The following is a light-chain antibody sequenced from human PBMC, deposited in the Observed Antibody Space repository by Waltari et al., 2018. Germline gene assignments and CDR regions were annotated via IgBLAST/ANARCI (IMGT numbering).Light chain of an antibody. CDR2: GAS. CDR3: QKYGSLPWT. V-gene: IGKV3-20*01. J-gene: IGKJ1*01. CDR1: ENVPSAY. Sequence: EILLTQSPATLSLSPGDRATLSCRASENVPSAYLAWYQQKPGQAPRLLIFGASSGATGVPDRFSGSESGTDFTFTISRLEPEDSAVYYCQKYGSLPWTFGQGTKVEIK.